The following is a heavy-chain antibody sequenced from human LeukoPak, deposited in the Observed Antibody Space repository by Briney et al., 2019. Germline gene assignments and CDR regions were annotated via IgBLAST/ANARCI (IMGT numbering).Heavy chain of an antibody. V-gene: IGHV3-21*01. CDR2: ISSSSRYI. J-gene: IGHJ5*02. CDR1: GFTFSSYS. D-gene: IGHD3-22*01. Sequence: GGSLRLSSAASGFTFSSYSMNWVRHAPGKGLEWVSSISSSSRYIYYADSVKGRFTISRDNAKNSLYLQMNSLRAEDTAVYYCARVPRGPYYYDSSGYSHNWFDPWGQGTLVTVSS. CDR3: ARVPRGPYYYDSSGYSHNWFDP.